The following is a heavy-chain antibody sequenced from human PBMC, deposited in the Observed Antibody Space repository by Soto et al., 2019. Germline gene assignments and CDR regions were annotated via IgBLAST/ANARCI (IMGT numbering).Heavy chain of an antibody. V-gene: IGHV4-59*01. CDR1: GGSISSYY. CDR3: ARDRIANGMDV. D-gene: IGHD6-13*01. J-gene: IGHJ6*02. Sequence: SETLSLTCTVSGGSISSYYWSWIRQPPGKGLEWIGYIYYSGSTNYNPSLKSRVTISVDTSKNQFSLKLSSVTAADTAVYYCARDRIANGMDVWGQGTTVTVSS. CDR2: IYYSGST.